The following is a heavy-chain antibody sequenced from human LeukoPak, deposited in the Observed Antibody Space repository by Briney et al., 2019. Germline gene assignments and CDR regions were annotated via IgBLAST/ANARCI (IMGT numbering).Heavy chain of an antibody. CDR2: IWYDGRNK. V-gene: IGHV3-33*01. J-gene: IGHJ4*02. CDR1: GFTFSSHG. CDR3: AREWQGGYSYGYSA. D-gene: IGHD5-18*01. Sequence: GRSLRLSCAASGFTFSSHGMQWVRQAPGKGLEWVAVIWYDGRNKYYVDSVKGRFTISRDNSKNTLYLQMNSLRAEDTAVYYCAREWQGGYSYGYSAWGQGTLVTVSS.